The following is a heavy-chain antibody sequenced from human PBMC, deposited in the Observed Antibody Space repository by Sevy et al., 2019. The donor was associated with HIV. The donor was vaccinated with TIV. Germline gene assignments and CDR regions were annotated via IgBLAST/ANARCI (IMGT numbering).Heavy chain of an antibody. Sequence: GGYLRLSCAASGFTFSRYWMHWVRQVPGKGLVWVSRINSDGSSTSYADSVRGRFTVSRDNAKNTLYLQMNSLRAEDTAVYHCARKDSSGLDCWGQGTLVTVSS. V-gene: IGHV3-74*01. D-gene: IGHD3-22*01. CDR2: INSDGSST. J-gene: IGHJ4*02. CDR3: ARKDSSGLDC. CDR1: GFTFSRYW.